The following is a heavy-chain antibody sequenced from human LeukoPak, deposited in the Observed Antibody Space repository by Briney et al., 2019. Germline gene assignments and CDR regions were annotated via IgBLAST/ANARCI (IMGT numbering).Heavy chain of an antibody. CDR2: VGGRGGPRT. V-gene: IGHV3-23*01. J-gene: IGHJ4*02. Sequence: GRSLRLSCAASGFTLSRYSMAWVRQAPGRGLEWVSTVGGRGGPRTFYADSVQGRFTVSRDNSRDTVYLQMDSLGAEDTAMYYCAKEGLLGGYYFDLWGQGALVTVSS. CDR3: AKEGLLGGYYFDL. D-gene: IGHD2-8*02. CDR1: GFTLSRYS.